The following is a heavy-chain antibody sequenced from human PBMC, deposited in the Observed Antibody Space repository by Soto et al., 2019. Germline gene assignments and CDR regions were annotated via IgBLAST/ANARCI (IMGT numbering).Heavy chain of an antibody. D-gene: IGHD5-12*01. J-gene: IGHJ4*02. V-gene: IGHV4-34*01. Sequence: QVQLQQWGAGLLKPSETLSLTCAVYGGSFSGYYWSWIRQPPGKGLEWIGEINHSGSTNYNPSLRSRVTISVDTPKNYSPRRLGSVTAADRAVYYCGSGRMVATIRGSPFASGGKGPLVTVSS. CDR2: INHSGST. CDR1: GGSFSGYY. CDR3: GSGRMVATIRGSPFAS.